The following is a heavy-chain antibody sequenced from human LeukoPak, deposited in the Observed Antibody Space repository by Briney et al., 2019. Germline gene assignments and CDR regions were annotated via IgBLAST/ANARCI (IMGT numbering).Heavy chain of an antibody. CDR3: ARDKEYAFDI. CDR2: ISGSGGST. CDR1: GFTFSSYA. J-gene: IGHJ3*02. V-gene: IGHV3-23*01. Sequence: GGSLRLSCAASGFTFSSYAMSWVRQAPGKGLEWVSAISGSGGSTYYADSAKGRFTISRDNSKNTLYLQMNSLRAEDTAVYYCARDKEYAFDIWGQGTMVTVSS.